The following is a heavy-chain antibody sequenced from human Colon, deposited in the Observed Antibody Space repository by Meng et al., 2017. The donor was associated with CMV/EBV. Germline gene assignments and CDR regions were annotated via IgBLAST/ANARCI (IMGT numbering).Heavy chain of an antibody. CDR2: IYGDSSGR. CDR1: GFAFSIYS. CDR3: TKDTTPDSRFNLDH. V-gene: IGHV3-23*03. J-gene: IGHJ4*02. D-gene: IGHD1-1*01. Sequence: SGFAFSIYSVSWVRQAPGKGLGWVSIIYGDSSGRIYAGSVRSRFTISRDNSKGMVYLKMNSLRADDTAVYFCTKDTTPDSRFNLDHWGQGTLVTVSS.